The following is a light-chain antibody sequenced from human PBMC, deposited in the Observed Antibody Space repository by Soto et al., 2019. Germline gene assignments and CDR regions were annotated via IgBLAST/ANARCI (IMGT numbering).Light chain of an antibody. CDR1: QSISSSF. CDR2: GAS. Sequence: EVVLTQSPGTLSLSPGERATLSCRASQSISSSFLGWYQQKPGQAPRLLIYGASSRATGIPDRFSGSGSGPDFTLTISRVEPEDFAVYYCQHYGRSRTFGQGTKVEIE. CDR3: QHYGRSRT. V-gene: IGKV3-20*01. J-gene: IGKJ1*01.